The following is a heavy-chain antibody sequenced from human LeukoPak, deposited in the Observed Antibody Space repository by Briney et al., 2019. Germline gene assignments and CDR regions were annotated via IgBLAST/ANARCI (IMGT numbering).Heavy chain of an antibody. J-gene: IGHJ4*02. V-gene: IGHV3-21*01. D-gene: IGHD6-13*01. Sequence: PGVSLRLSCAASGFTFSSYSMNWVRQAPGQGLESVSSISSSSSYIYYADSVKGRFTLSRDNSKNTLYLQMNSLRAEDTAVYYCEKAPGAIDSSSFVGESYYFDYWGQGTLVTVSS. CDR3: EKAPGAIDSSSFVGESYYFDY. CDR1: GFTFSSYS. CDR2: ISSSSSYI.